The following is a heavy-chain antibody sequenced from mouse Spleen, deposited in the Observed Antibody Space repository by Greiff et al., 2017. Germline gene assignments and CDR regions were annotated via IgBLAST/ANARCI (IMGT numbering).Heavy chain of an antibody. CDR2: ISSGGSYT. CDR3: ARRGDEYDDYAMDY. V-gene: IGHV5-6*01. CDR1: GFTFSSYG. J-gene: IGHJ4*01. Sequence: EVQLVESGGDLVKPGGSLKLSCAASGFTFSSYGMSWVRQTPDKRLEWVATISSGGSYTYYPDSVKGRFTISRDNAKNTLYLQVSSLKSEDTAVYYGARRGDEYDDYAMDYWGQGTSVTVSS. D-gene: IGHD2-4*01.